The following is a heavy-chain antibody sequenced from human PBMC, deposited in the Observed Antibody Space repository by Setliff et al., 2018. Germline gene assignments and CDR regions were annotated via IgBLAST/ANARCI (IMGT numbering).Heavy chain of an antibody. J-gene: IGHJ6*02. Sequence: KSSETLSLTCTVSGGSISPYFWSWIRQPPGKGLEWIGYIYHNGNTYFNPSLKTRVTMSVDTSKNQFALNLTSVTAVDTAVYYCVRDRTAYSYGLDVWGQGSPVTVSS. D-gene: IGHD5-18*01. CDR1: GGSISPYF. CDR3: VRDRTAYSYGLDV. V-gene: IGHV4-59*01. CDR2: IYHNGNT.